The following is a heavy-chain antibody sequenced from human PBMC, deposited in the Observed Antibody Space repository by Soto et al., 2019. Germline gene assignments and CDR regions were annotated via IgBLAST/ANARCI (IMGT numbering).Heavy chain of an antibody. D-gene: IGHD6-19*01. CDR3: TTSPSVGV. CDR2: MYSGGGT. J-gene: IGHJ6*02. V-gene: IGHV3-53*01. Sequence: EVHLVESGGGLIQPGGSLRLSCAASGFTVGNNYMNWVRQAPGKGLEWVSLMYSGGGTYYADSVKGRFTMSRDSSKNTLCLQLNSLRAEDTAMYYCTTSPSVGVWGQGTTVTVSS. CDR1: GFTVGNNY.